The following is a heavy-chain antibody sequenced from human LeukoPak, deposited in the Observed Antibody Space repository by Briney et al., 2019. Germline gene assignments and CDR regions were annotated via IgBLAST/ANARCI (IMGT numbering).Heavy chain of an antibody. CDR2: INPSGGST. Sequence: ASVKVSCKASGYTFTSYYMHWVRQAPGQGLEWMGIINPSGGSTSYAQKFQGRVTMTRDTSTSTAYMELSSLRSEDTAVYYCARVESGSYYNYYGMDVWGQGTTVTVSS. CDR3: ARVESGSYYNYYGMDV. J-gene: IGHJ6*02. CDR1: GYTFTSYY. D-gene: IGHD1-26*01. V-gene: IGHV1-46*01.